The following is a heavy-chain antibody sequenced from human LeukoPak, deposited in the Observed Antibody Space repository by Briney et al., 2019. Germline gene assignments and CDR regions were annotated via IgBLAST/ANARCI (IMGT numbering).Heavy chain of an antibody. J-gene: IGHJ6*03. D-gene: IGHD6-19*01. CDR2: ISPSSSYI. V-gene: IGHV3-21*04. CDR3: AKDYGSGWPYYYYYMDV. Sequence: GGSLRLSCAASGFTFSSYEMNWVRQAPGKGLEWVSSISPSSSYIYYADSVRGRFTISRDNARNSLYLQMNSLRAEGTAVYYCAKDYGSGWPYYYYYMDVWGKGTTVTISS. CDR1: GFTFSSYE.